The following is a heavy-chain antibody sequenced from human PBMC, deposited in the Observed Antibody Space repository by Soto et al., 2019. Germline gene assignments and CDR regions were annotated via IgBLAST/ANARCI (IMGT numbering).Heavy chain of an antibody. CDR1: GGSISSGGYS. J-gene: IGHJ5*02. Sequence: QLQLQESGSGLVKPSQTLSLTCAVSGGSISSGGYSWSWIRQPPGEGLEWIGYIYHSGSTYYNPSLKSRVTISVDRSKNQFSLKLSSVTAADTAVYYCARTYGSGSYPNWFDPWGQGTLVTVSS. CDR2: IYHSGST. V-gene: IGHV4-30-2*01. D-gene: IGHD3-10*01. CDR3: ARTYGSGSYPNWFDP.